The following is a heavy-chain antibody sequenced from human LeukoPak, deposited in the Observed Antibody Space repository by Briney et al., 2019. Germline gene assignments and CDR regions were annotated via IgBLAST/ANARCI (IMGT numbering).Heavy chain of an antibody. CDR3: ATNGGGDSGYGNFDY. CDR2: ISSSGSTI. V-gene: IGHV3-48*03. Sequence: GGSLRLSCAVSGFTFSYYEMNWVRQAPGKGLEWVSYISSSGSTIYYADSVKGRFTISRDNAKNSLYLQMNSLRAEDTAFYYCATNGGGDSGYGNFDYWGQGTLVTVSS. J-gene: IGHJ4*02. D-gene: IGHD5-12*01. CDR1: GFTFSYYE.